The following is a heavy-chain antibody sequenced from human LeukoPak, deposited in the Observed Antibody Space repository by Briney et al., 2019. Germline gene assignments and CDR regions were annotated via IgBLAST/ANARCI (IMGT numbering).Heavy chain of an antibody. CDR2: TSGSGGGT. D-gene: IGHD1-26*01. CDR1: GFTFSSYA. CDR3: VKDLGRYRNNCFDY. V-gene: IGHV3-23*01. Sequence: GGSLRLSCAASGFTFSSYAMSWVRQAPEKGLEWVSTTSGSGGGTYYADSVKGPFTISRDDSKNTLYLQMNSLRAEDTAVYYCVKDLGRYRNNCFDYWGQGTLVTVSS. J-gene: IGHJ4*02.